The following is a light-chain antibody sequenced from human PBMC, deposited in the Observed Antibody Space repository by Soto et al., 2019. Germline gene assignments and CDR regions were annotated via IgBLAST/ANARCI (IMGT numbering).Light chain of an antibody. CDR2: GAS. CDR3: QQYINWPLT. J-gene: IGKJ4*01. CDR1: QSINTI. V-gene: IGKV3-15*01. Sequence: EIVMTQSPVTLSVSPGERATLSCRASQSINTILAWYQQKPGQAPRLLIYGASTRATGIPARFSGSGSGTEFTLTISSLQSEDFAVYYCQQYINWPLTFGGGAKVEIK.